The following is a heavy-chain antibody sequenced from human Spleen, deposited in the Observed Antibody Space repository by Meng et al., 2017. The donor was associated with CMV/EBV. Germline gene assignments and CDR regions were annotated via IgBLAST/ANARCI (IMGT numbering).Heavy chain of an antibody. J-gene: IGHJ4*02. Sequence: GESLKISCAASGFTFSSYGMHWVRQAPGKGLEWVAVIWYDGSNKYYADSVKGRFTISRDNSKNTLYLQMNSLRAEDTAVYYCAREDRPKWELLPTDYWGQGTLVTVSS. V-gene: IGHV3-33*01. CDR1: GFTFSSYG. D-gene: IGHD1-26*01. CDR3: AREDRPKWELLPTDY. CDR2: IWYDGSNK.